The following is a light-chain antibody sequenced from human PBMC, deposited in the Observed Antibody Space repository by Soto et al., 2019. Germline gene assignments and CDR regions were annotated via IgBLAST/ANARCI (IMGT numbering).Light chain of an antibody. V-gene: IGKV3-15*01. CDR2: GAS. Sequence: EMVMTQSPATLSVSPGERATLSCRASESVNSNLAWYQQKPGQAPRLLIYGASTRATGIPARFSGSGSGTEFTLTISSVQSEDFAVYYCHQRQSWPRTFGQGT. J-gene: IGKJ1*01. CDR3: HQRQSWPRT. CDR1: ESVNSN.